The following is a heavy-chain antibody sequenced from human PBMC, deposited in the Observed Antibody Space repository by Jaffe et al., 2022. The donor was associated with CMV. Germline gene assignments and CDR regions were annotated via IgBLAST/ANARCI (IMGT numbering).Heavy chain of an antibody. CDR2: IYYSGST. J-gene: IGHJ6*03. CDR1: GGSISSSSYY. CDR3: ARHPPFPHYDFWSGYVSYYYMDV. D-gene: IGHD3-3*01. Sequence: QLQLQESGPGLVKPSETLSLTCTVSGGSISSSSYYWGWIRQPPGKGLEWIGSIYYSGSTYYNPSLKSRVTISVDTSKNQFSLKLSSVTAADTAVYYCARHPPFPHYDFWSGYVSYYYMDVWGKGTTVTVSS. V-gene: IGHV4-39*01.